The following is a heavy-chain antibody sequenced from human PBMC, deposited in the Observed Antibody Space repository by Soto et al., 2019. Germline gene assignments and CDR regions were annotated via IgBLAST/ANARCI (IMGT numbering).Heavy chain of an antibody. D-gene: IGHD6-13*01. CDR2: INHSGST. V-gene: IGHV4-34*01. J-gene: IGHJ4*02. Sequence: PSETLSLTFAVYGGSFSGYYWSWIRQPPGKGLEWIGEINHSGSTNYNPSLKSRDTISVDTHKNQFSLKLSSVTAGETAVYYCAGRSAAAGNTTRDWSQGTLVTVS. CDR1: GGSFSGYY. CDR3: AGRSAAAGNTTRD.